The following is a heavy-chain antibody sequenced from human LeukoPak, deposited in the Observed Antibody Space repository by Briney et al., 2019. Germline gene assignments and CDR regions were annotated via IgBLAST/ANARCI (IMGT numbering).Heavy chain of an antibody. Sequence: GGSLRLSCTGSGFXFSGYGIYWVRQAPGKGQEWVALISYDGRKRFYADSVKGRFTISRDNSKSALVLEMNSLRVEDTAVYYCAKDYQSAPPVGMDAWGHGTKVTVSS. CDR2: ISYDGRKR. J-gene: IGHJ6*02. V-gene: IGHV3-30*18. D-gene: IGHD3-16*02. CDR1: GFXFSGYG. CDR3: AKDYQSAPPVGMDA.